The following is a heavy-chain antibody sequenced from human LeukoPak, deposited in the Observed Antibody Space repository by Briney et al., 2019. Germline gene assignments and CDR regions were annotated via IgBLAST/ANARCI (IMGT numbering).Heavy chain of an antibody. CDR2: ISSTSNYI. J-gene: IGHJ4*02. Sequence: GGSLRLSCAASGFNFSSNSMHWVRQAPGKGLEWVSSISSTSNYIYYADSVKGRFTISRDNAKNSLYLQMNSLRAEDTAVYYCARGQLYYDSSGFDYWGQGTLVTVSS. D-gene: IGHD3-22*01. CDR3: ARGQLYYDSSGFDY. CDR1: GFNFSSNS. V-gene: IGHV3-21*01.